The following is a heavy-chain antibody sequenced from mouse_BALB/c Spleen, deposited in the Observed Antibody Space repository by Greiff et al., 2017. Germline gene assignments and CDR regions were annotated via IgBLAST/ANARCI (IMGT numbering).Heavy chain of an antibody. CDR3: ARGGGNLDY. D-gene: IGHD2-1*01. CDR2: ISSGGST. V-gene: IGHV5-6-5*01. Sequence: EVQVVESGGGLVKPGGSLKLSCAASGFTFSSYAMSWVRQTPEKRLEWVASISSGGSTYYPDSVKGRFTISRDNARNILYLQMSSLRSEDTAMYYCARGGGNLDYWGQGTTLTVSS. CDR1: GFTFSSYA. J-gene: IGHJ2*01.